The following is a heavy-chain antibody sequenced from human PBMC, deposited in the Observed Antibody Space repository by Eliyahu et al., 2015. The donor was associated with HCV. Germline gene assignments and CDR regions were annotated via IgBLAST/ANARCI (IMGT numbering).Heavy chain of an antibody. CDR3: AKEMEGGRWY. J-gene: IGHJ4*02. CDR1: GFTFDDYA. CDR2: ISWNSGSI. Sequence: EVQLVESGGGLVQPGRSLRLSCAASGFTFDDYAMHWVRQAPGKGLEWVSGISWNSGSIGYADSVKGRFTISRDNAKNSLYLQMNSLRAEDTALYYCAKEMEGGRWYWGQGTLVTVSS. D-gene: IGHD1-26*01. V-gene: IGHV3-9*01.